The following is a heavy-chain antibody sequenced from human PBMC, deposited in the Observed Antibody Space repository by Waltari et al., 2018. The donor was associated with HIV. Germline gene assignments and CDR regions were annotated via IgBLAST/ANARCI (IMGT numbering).Heavy chain of an antibody. CDR3: ARDYCSSTSCLFDY. CDR2: ISNDGSNT. CDR1: GLPFISYD. D-gene: IGHD2-2*01. Sequence: QVQLVEAGGGVVQPGSSLVHSGASAGLPFISYDLHWVRQAPGKGLGCVAFISNDGSNTYYADSVKGRFTISRDNSKSTLYLQMNSLRAEDTAIYYCARDYCSSTSCLFDYWGQGTLVTVSS. V-gene: IGHV3-30-3*01. J-gene: IGHJ4*02.